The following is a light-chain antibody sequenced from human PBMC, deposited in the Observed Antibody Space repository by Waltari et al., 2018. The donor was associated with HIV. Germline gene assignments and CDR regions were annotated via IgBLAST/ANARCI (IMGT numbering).Light chain of an antibody. CDR1: TLTKQL. V-gene: IGLV3-25*03. CDR2: KDT. J-gene: IGLJ2*01. Sequence: SYELTQPPSVSVSPGQTARIRCSGDTLTKQLVYWYQQKPGQTPVVVMNKDTERPSGIPERFSGSSSGTIATLTISGVQAEDEADYYCQSADNTGTAMIFGGGTKLTVL. CDR3: QSADNTGTAMI.